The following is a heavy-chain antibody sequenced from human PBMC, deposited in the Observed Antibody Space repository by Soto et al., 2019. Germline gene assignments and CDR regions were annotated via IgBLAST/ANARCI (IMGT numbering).Heavy chain of an antibody. V-gene: IGHV1-69*13. CDR3: ALSVDYYDSSGYRDYYYYYGMDV. CDR2: IIPIFGTA. D-gene: IGHD3-22*01. CDR1: GGTFSSYA. J-gene: IGHJ6*02. Sequence: LVKVSCKASGGTFSSYAISWVRQAPGQGLEWMGGIIPIFGTANYAQKFQGRVTITADESTSTAYMELSSLRSEDTAVYYCALSVDYYDSSGYRDYYYYYGMDVWGQGTTVTVSS.